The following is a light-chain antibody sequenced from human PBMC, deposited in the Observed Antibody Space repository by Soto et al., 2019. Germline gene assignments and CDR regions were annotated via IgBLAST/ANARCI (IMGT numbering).Light chain of an antibody. Sequence: EIVLTQSPATLSLSPGERATLSCRASQSVSSYLAWYQQKPGQAPRLLIYDASNRATGIPARFSGSGSGTNFTLTISSLAAEYFSVYYRQQRSNRQTFGQGTKVEIK. CDR1: QSVSSY. J-gene: IGKJ1*01. CDR3: QQRSNRQT. CDR2: DAS. V-gene: IGKV3-11*01.